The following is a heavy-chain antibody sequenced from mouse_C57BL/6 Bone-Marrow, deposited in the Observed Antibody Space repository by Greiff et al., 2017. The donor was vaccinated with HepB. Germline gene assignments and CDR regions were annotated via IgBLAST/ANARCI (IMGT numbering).Heavy chain of an antibody. J-gene: IGHJ4*01. V-gene: IGHV1-82*01. Sequence: QVQLKQSGPELVKPGASVKISCKASGYAFSSSWMNWVKQRPGKGLEWIGRIYPGDGDTNYNGKFKGKATLTADKSSSTAYMQLSSLTSEYSAVYFCARDYDGSSYAMDYWGQGTSVTVSS. CDR1: GYAFSSSW. CDR2: IYPGDGDT. CDR3: ARDYDGSSYAMDY. D-gene: IGHD1-1*01.